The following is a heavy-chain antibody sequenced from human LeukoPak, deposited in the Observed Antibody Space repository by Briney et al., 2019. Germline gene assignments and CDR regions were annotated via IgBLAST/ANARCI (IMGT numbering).Heavy chain of an antibody. CDR2: ISYDGSNK. V-gene: IGHV3-30*19. CDR3: ARSPIVVVPAADYYYYYGMDV. D-gene: IGHD2-2*01. Sequence: GRSLRLSCAASGFTFSSYGMHWVRQAPGKGLEWVAVISYDGSNKYYADSVKGRFTISRDNSKNTLYLQMNSLRAEDTAVYYCARSPIVVVPAADYYYYYGMDVWGQGTTVTVSS. J-gene: IGHJ6*02. CDR1: GFTFSSYG.